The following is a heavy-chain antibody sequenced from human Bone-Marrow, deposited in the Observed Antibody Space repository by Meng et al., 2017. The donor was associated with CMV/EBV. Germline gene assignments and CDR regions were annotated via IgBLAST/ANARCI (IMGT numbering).Heavy chain of an antibody. CDR3: ARDKVVGATRVMDV. CDR1: GFTFSSYG. V-gene: IGHV3-30*02. J-gene: IGHJ6*02. D-gene: IGHD1-26*01. Sequence: GESLKISCAASGFTFSSYGMHWVRQAPGKGLEWVAFIRYDGSNKYYADSVKGRFTISRDNSKNTLYLQMNSLRAEDTAVYYCARDKVVGATRVMDVWGQGTTVTVSS. CDR2: IRYDGSNK.